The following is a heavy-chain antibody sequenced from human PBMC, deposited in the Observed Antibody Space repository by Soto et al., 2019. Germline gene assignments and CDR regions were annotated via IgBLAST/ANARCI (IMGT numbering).Heavy chain of an antibody. V-gene: IGHV1-18*01. D-gene: IGHD3-16*01. CDR1: GYTLTSYG. CDR2: ISAYNGNT. CDR3: ARKGARGMAESP. Sequence: ASVKVSCKASGYTLTSYGISWVRQAPGQGLGWMGWISAYNGNTNYAQKLQGRVTMTTDTSTSTAYMELRSLRSDDTAVYYCARKGARGMAESPWGQGTLVTVSS. J-gene: IGHJ5*02.